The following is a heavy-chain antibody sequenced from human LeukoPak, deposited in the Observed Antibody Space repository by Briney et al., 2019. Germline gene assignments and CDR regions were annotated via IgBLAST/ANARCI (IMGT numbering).Heavy chain of an antibody. Sequence: ASVKVSCKASGGTFSSYAISWVRQAPGQGLEWMGGIIPIFGTANYEQKFQGRVTITADESTSTAYMELSSLRSEDTAVYYCATSGYCSSTSCYVYYYYGMDVWGQGTTVTVSS. CDR2: IIPIFGTA. CDR3: ATSGYCSSTSCYVYYYYGMDV. D-gene: IGHD2-2*01. CDR1: GGTFSSYA. V-gene: IGHV1-69*13. J-gene: IGHJ6*02.